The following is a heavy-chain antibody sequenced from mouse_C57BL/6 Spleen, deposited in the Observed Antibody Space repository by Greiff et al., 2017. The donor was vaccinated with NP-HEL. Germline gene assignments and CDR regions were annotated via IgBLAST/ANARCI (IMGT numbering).Heavy chain of an antibody. CDR3: ARDSSGLAY. V-gene: IGHV3-6*01. D-gene: IGHD3-1*01. CDR1: GYSITSGYF. J-gene: IGHJ3*01. Sequence: ESGPGLVKPSQSLSLTCSVTGYSITSGYFWYWIRQFPGNNLEWMGYISYDGSNNYNPPFKNRISITRDTSKNQFFLKLNSVTTEDTATYYCARDSSGLAYWGQGTLVTVSA. CDR2: ISYDGSN.